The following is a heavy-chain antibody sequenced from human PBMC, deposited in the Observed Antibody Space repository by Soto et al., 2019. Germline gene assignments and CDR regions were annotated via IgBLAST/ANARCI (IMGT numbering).Heavy chain of an antibody. CDR1: GYTFTGYY. J-gene: IGHJ5*02. D-gene: IGHD3-9*01. V-gene: IGHV1-2*02. CDR2: INPNSGGT. Sequence: ASVKVSCKASGYTFTGYYMHWVRQAPGQGLEWMGWINPNSGGTNYAQKFQGRVTMTTDTSTSTAYMELRRLRSDDTAVFYCARNDYDILTGYYFPWFDPWGQGTLVTVSS. CDR3: ARNDYDILTGYYFPWFDP.